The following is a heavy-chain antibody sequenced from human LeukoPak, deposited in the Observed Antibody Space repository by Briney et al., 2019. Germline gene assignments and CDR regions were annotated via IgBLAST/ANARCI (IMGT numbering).Heavy chain of an antibody. CDR2: ISYDGSNK. CDR3: AKVKNDGGGNYYGMDV. D-gene: IGHD1-26*01. Sequence: GGSLRLSCAASGFTFSSYGMHWVRQAPGKGLEWVAVISYDGSNKYYADSVKGRFTISRDNSKNTLYLQMNSLRAEDTAVYYCAKVKNDGGGNYYGMDVWGKGTTVTVSS. J-gene: IGHJ6*04. CDR1: GFTFSSYG. V-gene: IGHV3-30*18.